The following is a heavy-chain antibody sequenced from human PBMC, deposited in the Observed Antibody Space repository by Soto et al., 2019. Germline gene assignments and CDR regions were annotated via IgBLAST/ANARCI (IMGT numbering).Heavy chain of an antibody. V-gene: IGHV1-3*01. CDR3: ARDRQRAVAGTPLPFDY. Sequence: ASVKVSCKASGYTFTSYAMHWVRQAPGQRLEWMGWINAGNGNTKYSQKFQGRVTITRDTSASTAYMELSSLRSEDTAVYYCARDRQRAVAGTPLPFDYWGQGTLVTVSS. CDR2: INAGNGNT. CDR1: GYTFTSYA. D-gene: IGHD6-19*01. J-gene: IGHJ4*02.